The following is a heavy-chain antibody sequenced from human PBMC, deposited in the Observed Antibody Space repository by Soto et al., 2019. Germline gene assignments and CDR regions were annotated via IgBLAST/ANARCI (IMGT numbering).Heavy chain of an antibody. V-gene: IGHV4-4*02. D-gene: IGHD4-4*01. CDR3: ARKDYTPPYSMDV. Sequence: QVQLQESGPGLVKPSGTLSLTCVVYGGSISTSNWWSWVRQPPGKGLEWIGEIYHSGSANYNPSLKSRVTISVDKSKNQFSLKVTSVTAADTAVYYCARKDYTPPYSMDVWGQGTTVTVSS. CDR2: IYHSGSA. J-gene: IGHJ6*02. CDR1: GGSISTSNW.